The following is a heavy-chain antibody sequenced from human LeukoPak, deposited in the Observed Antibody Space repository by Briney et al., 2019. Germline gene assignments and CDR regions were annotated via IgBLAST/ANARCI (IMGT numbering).Heavy chain of an antibody. J-gene: IGHJ4*02. CDR1: EFTFSNYG. D-gene: IGHD2-2*01. V-gene: IGHV3-30*18. Sequence: PGRSLRVSCVASEFTFSNYGMHWVRQAPGKGLEWVALISYDGSNKYYADSVKGRFTISRDNSKYTLYLQMNSLRAEDTAEYYCAKEMGCSSTTCPFDYWGQGTLVTVSS. CDR3: AKEMGCSSTTCPFDY. CDR2: ISYDGSNK.